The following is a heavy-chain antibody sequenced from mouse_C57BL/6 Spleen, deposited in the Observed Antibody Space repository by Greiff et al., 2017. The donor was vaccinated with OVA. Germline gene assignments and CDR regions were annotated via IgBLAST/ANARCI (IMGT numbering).Heavy chain of an antibody. V-gene: IGHV1-81*01. CDR1: GYTFTSYG. J-gene: IGHJ3*01. CDR3: ARGTNGDVEGFAY. CDR2: IYPRSGNT. Sequence: QVQLQQSGAELARPGASVKLSCKASGYTFTSYGISWVKQRTGQGLEWIGEIYPRSGNTYYNEKFKGKATLTADKSSSTAYMGLRSLTSGDSAVYFCARGTNGDVEGFAYWGQGTLVTVSA. D-gene: IGHD4-1*01.